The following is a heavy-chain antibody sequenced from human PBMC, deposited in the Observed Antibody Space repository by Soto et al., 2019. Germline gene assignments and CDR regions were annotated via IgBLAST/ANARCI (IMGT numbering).Heavy chain of an antibody. Sequence: QVQLVQSGAEVTKPGSSVKVSCKASGGTFSSYAISWVRQAPGQGLEWMGGIIPIFGTANYAQKFQGRVTSTADESTSTAYMELSSLRSEDTAVYYCARVVTVVKSFHYWYFDLWGRGTLVTVSS. CDR3: ARVVTVVKSFHYWYFDL. CDR1: GGTFSSYA. D-gene: IGHD2-15*01. CDR2: IIPIFGTA. J-gene: IGHJ2*01. V-gene: IGHV1-69*12.